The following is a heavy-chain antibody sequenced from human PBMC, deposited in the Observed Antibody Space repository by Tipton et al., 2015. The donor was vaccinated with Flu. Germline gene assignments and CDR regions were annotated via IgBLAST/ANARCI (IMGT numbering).Heavy chain of an antibody. J-gene: IGHJ5*02. CDR3: ARGGCSSTSCYEENWFDP. CDR2: INHSGST. V-gene: IGHV4-34*01. D-gene: IGHD2-2*01. Sequence: TLSLTCAVYGGSFSGYYWSWIRQPPGKGLEWIGEINHSGSTNHNPSLKSRVTISVDTSKNQFSLKLSSVTAADTAVYYCARGGCSSTSCYEENWFDPWGQGTLVTVSS. CDR1: GGSFSGYY.